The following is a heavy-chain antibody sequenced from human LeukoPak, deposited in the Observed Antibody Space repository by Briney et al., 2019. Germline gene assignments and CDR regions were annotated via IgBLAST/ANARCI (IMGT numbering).Heavy chain of an antibody. J-gene: IGHJ4*02. Sequence: GGSLRLSCAASGFTFSSYGLHWVRQAPGKGLEWVAFIRYDGSNKYYADSVKGRFAISRDNSKNTLYLQMNSLRAEDTAVYYCAKLWFGEQNYFDYWGQGTLVTVSS. CDR2: IRYDGSNK. CDR1: GFTFSSYG. V-gene: IGHV3-30*02. CDR3: AKLWFGEQNYFDY. D-gene: IGHD3-10*01.